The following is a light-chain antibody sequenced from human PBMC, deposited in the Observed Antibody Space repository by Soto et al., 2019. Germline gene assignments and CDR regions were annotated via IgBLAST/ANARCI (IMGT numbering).Light chain of an antibody. Sequence: DIQMTQSPSSLSASVGDRVTIACRASQSINIYLTWYQQKPGKAPTLLIYGATSLQSGVPPSFSADGSGTAVTLTISSMQPADFATYYCQQRPSGSPFTFGPGTKVDIK. J-gene: IGKJ3*01. CDR1: QSINIY. V-gene: IGKV1-39*01. CDR2: GAT. CDR3: QQRPSGSPFT.